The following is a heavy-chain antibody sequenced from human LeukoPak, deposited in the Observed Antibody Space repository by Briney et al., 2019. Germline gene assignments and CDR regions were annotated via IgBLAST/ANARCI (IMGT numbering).Heavy chain of an antibody. CDR2: ISGSGGST. Sequence: PGWSLRLSCAASGFTFSSYAMSWVRQAPGKGLEWVSAISGSGGSTYYADSVKGRFTISRDNSKNTLYLQMNSLRAEDTAVYYCAKPEEIGYCSSTSCRDYWGQGTLVTVSS. D-gene: IGHD2-2*01. J-gene: IGHJ4*02. V-gene: IGHV3-23*01. CDR1: GFTFSSYA. CDR3: AKPEEIGYCSSTSCRDY.